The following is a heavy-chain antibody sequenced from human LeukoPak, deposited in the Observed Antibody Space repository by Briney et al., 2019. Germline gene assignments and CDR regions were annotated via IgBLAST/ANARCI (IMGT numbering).Heavy chain of an antibody. CDR1: GFTLCSYG. CDR3: ASDRAGYGSVYDY. D-gene: IGHD3-10*01. CDR2: LWYDGSNK. Sequence: GGSLRLSCAASGFTLCSYGIHCVRQAPAKGLECVAVLWYDGSNKYYADSVRGRFTISRDNSKNTLYLQMNSLRAEDTAVYYCASDRAGYGSVYDYWGQGNLVTVSS. V-gene: IGHV3-33*01. J-gene: IGHJ4*02.